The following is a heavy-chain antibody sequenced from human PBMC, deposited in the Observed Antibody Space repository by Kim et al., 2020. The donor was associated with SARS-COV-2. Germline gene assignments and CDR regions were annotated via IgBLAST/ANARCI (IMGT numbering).Heavy chain of an antibody. CDR3: VKGGYDFWSGYYTGRDY. CDR2: ISAGGDNK. Sequence: GGSLRLSCAASGFSFSSYAMRWVRQAPGKGLEWVSAISAGGDNKRYADSVKGRFTISRDNSRNTLYLQMNTLGAEDTALYYCVKGGYDFWSGYYTGRDYWGQGTLVTVSS. J-gene: IGHJ4*02. V-gene: IGHV3-23*01. D-gene: IGHD3-3*01. CDR1: GFSFSSYA.